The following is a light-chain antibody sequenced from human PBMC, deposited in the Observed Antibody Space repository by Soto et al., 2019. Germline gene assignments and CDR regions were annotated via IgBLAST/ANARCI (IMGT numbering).Light chain of an antibody. V-gene: IGLV1-40*01. CDR2: GNS. CDR1: SSNIGAGYD. Sequence: QSVLTQPPSVSGAPGQRVTISCTGSSSNIGAGYDGHWYQQLPGTAPKLLIYGNSNRPSGVPDRFSGSKSGTSASLAITWRLAEDEADYYCQSSDSSGSLDVFGTGTKLTVL. CDR3: QSSDSSGSLDV. J-gene: IGLJ1*01.